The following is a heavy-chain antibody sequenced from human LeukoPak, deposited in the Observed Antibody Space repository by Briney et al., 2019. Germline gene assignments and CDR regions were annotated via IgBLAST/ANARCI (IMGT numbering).Heavy chain of an antibody. CDR3: AREAQYYYDSSGYYIFDY. Sequence: GASVKVSCKASGYTFSNYFIYWVRQAPGQGLEWMGWINPNSGGTNYAQKFQGRVTMTRDTSISTAYMELSRLRSDDTAVYYCAREAQYYYDSSGYYIFDYWGQGTLVTVSS. D-gene: IGHD3-22*01. V-gene: IGHV1-2*02. J-gene: IGHJ4*02. CDR1: GYTFSNYF. CDR2: INPNSGGT.